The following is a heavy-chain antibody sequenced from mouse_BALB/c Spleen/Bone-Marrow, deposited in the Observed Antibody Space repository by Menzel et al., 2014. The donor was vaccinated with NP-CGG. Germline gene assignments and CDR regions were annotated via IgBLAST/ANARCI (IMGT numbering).Heavy chain of an antibody. Sequence: EVKLVESGGGLVKPGGSLKLSCAASGFAFSSYDMSWVRQTPEKRLECVAYISSGGGSTYYADTVKGRFTISRDNAKNTLYLQMSSLKSEDTAMYYCARQILRGFGYWGQGTPVTVSA. V-gene: IGHV5-12-1*01. D-gene: IGHD1-1*01. CDR2: ISSGGGST. CDR1: GFAFSSYD. CDR3: ARQILRGFGY. J-gene: IGHJ3*02.